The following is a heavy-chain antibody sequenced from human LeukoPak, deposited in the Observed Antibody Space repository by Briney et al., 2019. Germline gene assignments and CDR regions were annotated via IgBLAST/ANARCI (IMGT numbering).Heavy chain of an antibody. CDR2: IHTSGST. CDR3: ARVSGGSYYHDAFDI. V-gene: IGHV4-61*02. D-gene: IGHD1-26*01. Sequence: SETLSLTSTVSGGSISSGSYYWSWIRQPAGKGLEWIGRIHTSGSTNYNPSLKSRVTISVDTSKNQFSVKLSSVTAADTAVYYCARVSGGSYYHDAFDIWGQGTMVTVSS. CDR1: GGSISSGSYY. J-gene: IGHJ3*02.